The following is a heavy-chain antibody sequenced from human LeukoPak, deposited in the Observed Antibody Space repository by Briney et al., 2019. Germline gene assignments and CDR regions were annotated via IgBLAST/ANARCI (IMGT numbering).Heavy chain of an antibody. CDR1: GGSISGYY. CDR2: IYYSGST. CDR3: ARHGYYYGSGSQWGFDY. D-gene: IGHD3-10*01. J-gene: IGHJ4*02. V-gene: IGHV4-59*08. Sequence: PSETLSLTCTVSGGSISGYYWSWIRQPPGKGLEWIGYIYYSGSTNYNPSLKSRVTISVDTSKNQFSLKLSSVTAADTAVYYCARHGYYYGSGSQWGFDYWGQGTLVTVSS.